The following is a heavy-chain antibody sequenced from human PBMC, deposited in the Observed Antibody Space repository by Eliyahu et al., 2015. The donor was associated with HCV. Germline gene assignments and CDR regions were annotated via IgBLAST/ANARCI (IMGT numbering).Heavy chain of an antibody. Sequence: QVQLQESGPGLVKPSQTLSLTCTVSGGSISSGGYYWSWIRQHPGKGLEWIGYIYYSGSTYYNPSLKSRVTISVDTSKNQFSLKLSSVTAADTAVYYCARIPGGNHYYYYGMDVWGQGTTVTVSS. CDR2: IYYSGST. CDR1: GGSISSGGYY. V-gene: IGHV4-31*03. D-gene: IGHD4-23*01. CDR3: ARIPGGNHYYYYGMDV. J-gene: IGHJ6*02.